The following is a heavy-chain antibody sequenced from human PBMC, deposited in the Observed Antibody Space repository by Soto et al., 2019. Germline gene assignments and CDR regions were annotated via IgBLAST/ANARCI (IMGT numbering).Heavy chain of an antibody. V-gene: IGHV1-2*02. J-gene: IGHJ6*02. CDR1: GYTFTGYY. Sequence: QVQLVQSGAEVKKPGASVKVSCKASGYTFTGYYMHWVRQAPGQGLEWMGWINPNSGGTNYAQKFQGRVTMTRDTSISTAYMELSRLRSDDTAVYYCARYYDSSGYYYYYYGMDVWGQGTTVTVSS. CDR2: INPNSGGT. D-gene: IGHD3-22*01. CDR3: ARYYDSSGYYYYYYGMDV.